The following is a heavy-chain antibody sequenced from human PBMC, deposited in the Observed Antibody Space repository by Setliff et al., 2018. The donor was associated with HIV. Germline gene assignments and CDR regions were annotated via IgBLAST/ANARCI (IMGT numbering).Heavy chain of an antibody. CDR3: AGVGYSSSYYYYYMDV. J-gene: IGHJ6*03. V-gene: IGHV4-39*01. CDR2: IYYSGTT. Sequence: LSLTCTVSGGSISRDSFYWGWFRQPPGEGLEWIGSIYYSGTTYYAPSLETRLTISVDTSTNQFSLKLTSVTAADTAVYYCAGVGYSSSYYYYYMDVWGKGTTVTVSS. D-gene: IGHD6-6*01. CDR1: GGSISRDSFY.